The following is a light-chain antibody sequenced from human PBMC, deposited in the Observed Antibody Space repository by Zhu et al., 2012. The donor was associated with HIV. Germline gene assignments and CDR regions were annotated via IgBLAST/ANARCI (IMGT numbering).Light chain of an antibody. Sequence: EIVLTQFPGILALSPGERATLSCRASQSVRSGCLAWYQQKPGQAPRLLIYDVSTRTADFPDRFSGSGSGTDFTLTISRLEPEDFAVYSCQQYADSPYTFGQGTKLEI. CDR3: QQYADSPYT. J-gene: IGKJ2*01. CDR1: QSVRSGC. CDR2: DVS. V-gene: IGKV3-20*01.